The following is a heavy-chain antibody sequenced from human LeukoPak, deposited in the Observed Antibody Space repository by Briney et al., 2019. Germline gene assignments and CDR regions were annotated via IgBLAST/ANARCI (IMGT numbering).Heavy chain of an antibody. V-gene: IGHV3-7*01. CDR3: VRGSTSDTFHAFDI. D-gene: IGHD2-2*01. Sequence: GGSLRLSCAASGFTFSSYWMSWVRQAPGKGLEWVANIKQDGSEKYYVDSVKGRFTISRDNAKNSLYLQMNSLRAEDTAVYYCVRGSTSDTFHAFDIWGQGTMVTVSS. CDR1: GFTFSSYW. J-gene: IGHJ3*02. CDR2: IKQDGSEK.